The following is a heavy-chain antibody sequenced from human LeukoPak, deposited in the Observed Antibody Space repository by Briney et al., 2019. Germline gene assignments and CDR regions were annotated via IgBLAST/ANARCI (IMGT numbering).Heavy chain of an antibody. J-gene: IGHJ4*02. D-gene: IGHD6-19*01. V-gene: IGHV3-30*02. Sequence: GGSLRLSCAASGFTFSSYGMHWVRQAPGKGLEGGAFIRYDGSNKYYADSVKGRFTISRDNSKNTLYLQMNSLRAEDTAVYYCAKDPAYIAVAGSDYWGQGTLVTVSS. CDR1: GFTFSSYG. CDR3: AKDPAYIAVAGSDY. CDR2: IRYDGSNK.